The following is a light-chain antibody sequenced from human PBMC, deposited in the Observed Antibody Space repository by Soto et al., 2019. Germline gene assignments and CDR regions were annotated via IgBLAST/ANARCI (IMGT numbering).Light chain of an antibody. V-gene: IGKV1-12*01. CDR1: QGIRSW. J-gene: IGKJ1*01. CDR3: QQSNSFPPT. CDR2: AAS. Sequence: DIQMTQSPSSVSASVGDRVTITCRASQGIRSWLAWYQQKPGKAPKLLIYAASNLQSGVPSRFSGSGSETDCTLTISSLQPEDFATYYCQQSNSFPPTFGQGTKVEIK.